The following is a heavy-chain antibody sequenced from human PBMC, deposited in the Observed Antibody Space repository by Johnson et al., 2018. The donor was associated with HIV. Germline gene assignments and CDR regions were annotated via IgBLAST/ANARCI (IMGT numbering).Heavy chain of an antibody. J-gene: IGHJ3*02. Sequence: QVQLVESGGGVVQPGRSLRVSCAASGFTFSRYAMHWVRQAPGKGPEWVAFIRYDGSNKYYSDSVKGRFTISRDNSKNTLYLQMNSLRPEDTAVYYCAKDQLVGATYAAFDIWGQGTMVTGSS. CDR2: IRYDGSNK. CDR3: AKDQLVGATYAAFDI. V-gene: IGHV3-30*02. D-gene: IGHD1-26*01. CDR1: GFTFSRYA.